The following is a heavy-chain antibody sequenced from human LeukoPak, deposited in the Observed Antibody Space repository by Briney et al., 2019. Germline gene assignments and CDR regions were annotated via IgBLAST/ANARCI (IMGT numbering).Heavy chain of an antibody. CDR3: ATDHCTRTNCYEDYYHGMDV. V-gene: IGHV1-2*02. Sequence: ASVKVSCKASGYTFSSYGISWVRQAPGQGLEWMGWINPNSGGTNYAQKFQGRVTMTRDTSLSTAYMELSRLRSDDTAVYYCATDHCTRTNCYEDYYHGMDVWGQGTTVTVSS. D-gene: IGHD2-2*01. CDR1: GYTFSSYG. CDR2: INPNSGGT. J-gene: IGHJ6*02.